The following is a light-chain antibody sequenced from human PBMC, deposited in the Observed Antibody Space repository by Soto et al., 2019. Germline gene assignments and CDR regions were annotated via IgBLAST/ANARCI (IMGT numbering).Light chain of an antibody. V-gene: IGKV1-39*01. Sequence: DIQMTQSPSSLAASVGDRVTITCRASQTISSYLNWYPQKPGKAPKHLIYAASSLQIGVPSRFSGSGSGIDFTLTISSLQPEDFAIYYCQQSYNTPQYSFGQGTELEIK. J-gene: IGKJ2*01. CDR2: AAS. CDR1: QTISSY. CDR3: QQSYNTPQYS.